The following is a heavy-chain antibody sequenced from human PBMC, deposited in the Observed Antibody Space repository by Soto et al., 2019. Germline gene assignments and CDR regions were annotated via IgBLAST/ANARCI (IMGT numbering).Heavy chain of an antibody. Sequence: ASVKVSCKASGYTFTSYGISWVRQTPGQGLEWMGWISAYNSNINYAQKLQGRVTMTTDTSTSTAYMELRSLRSEDTAVYFCARDRLGATGDYWGQGTLVTVSS. J-gene: IGHJ4*02. CDR2: ISAYNSNI. CDR3: ARDRLGATGDY. D-gene: IGHD1-26*01. CDR1: GYTFTSYG. V-gene: IGHV1-18*01.